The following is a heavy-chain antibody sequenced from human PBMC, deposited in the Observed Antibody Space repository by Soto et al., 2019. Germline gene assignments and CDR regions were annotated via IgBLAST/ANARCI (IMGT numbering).Heavy chain of an antibody. CDR1: GFTFSSYW. Sequence: GGSLRLSCAASGFTFSSYWMHWVRQAPGKGLVWVSRINIDGSSTSYAASVKGRFTISRDNAKNTLYLQMNSLRAEDTAVYYCVRTSLVVAAATREDYWGQGTLVTVSS. V-gene: IGHV3-74*01. CDR3: VRTSLVVAAATREDY. D-gene: IGHD2-15*01. J-gene: IGHJ4*02. CDR2: INIDGSST.